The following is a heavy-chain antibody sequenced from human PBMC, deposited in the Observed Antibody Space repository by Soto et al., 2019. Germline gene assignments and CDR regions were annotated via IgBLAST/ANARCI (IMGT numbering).Heavy chain of an antibody. J-gene: IGHJ5*02. D-gene: IGHD3-10*01. Sequence: QVQLQQWGAGLLKPSETLSLTCAVYGGSFSGYYWSWIRQPPGKGREWIGEINHSGSTNYNPSLKSRVTISVDTSKNQFSLKLSSVTAADTAVYYCASHYYGSGSYRWFDPWGQGTLVTVSS. V-gene: IGHV4-34*01. CDR2: INHSGST. CDR1: GGSFSGYY. CDR3: ASHYYGSGSYRWFDP.